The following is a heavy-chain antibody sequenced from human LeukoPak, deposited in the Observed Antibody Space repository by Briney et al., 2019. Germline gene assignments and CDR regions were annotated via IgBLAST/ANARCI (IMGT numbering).Heavy chain of an antibody. D-gene: IGHD4-23*01. V-gene: IGHV3-23*01. Sequence: PGGSLRLSCAASGFTFSSYAMSWVRQAPGKGLEWVSAISGSGGSTYYADSVKGRFTISRDNSKNTLYLQMNSLRAEATAVYYCAKFLSGGNAAIFDYWGQGTLVTVSS. J-gene: IGHJ4*02. CDR2: ISGSGGST. CDR3: AKFLSGGNAAIFDY. CDR1: GFTFSSYA.